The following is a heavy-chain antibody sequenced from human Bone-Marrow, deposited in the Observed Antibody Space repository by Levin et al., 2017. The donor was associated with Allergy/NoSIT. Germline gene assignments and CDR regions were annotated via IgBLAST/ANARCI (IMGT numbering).Heavy chain of an antibody. V-gene: IGHV3-11*01. Sequence: LSLTCAASGFTFSDYYMSWIRQAPGKGLEWISYIGGTTSTIYYADSVKGRFTISRDNAKNSLYLQMNSLRVEDTAMYYCARGGTYYDFWGGDYWGQGTLVTVSS. CDR1: GFTFSDYY. CDR3: ARGGTYYDFWGGDY. D-gene: IGHD3-3*01. J-gene: IGHJ4*02. CDR2: IGGTTSTI.